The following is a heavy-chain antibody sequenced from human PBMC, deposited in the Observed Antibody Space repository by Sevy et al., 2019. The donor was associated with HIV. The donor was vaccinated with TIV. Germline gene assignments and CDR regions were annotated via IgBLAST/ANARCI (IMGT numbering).Heavy chain of an antibody. CDR2: IKEDGSEK. J-gene: IGHJ4*02. Sequence: GGSLRLSCAASVFTFSDHWMTWVRQAPGKGLEWVANIKEDGSEKFYVGSVKGRFTISRDNSKKSLYLQLNSLRAEDTAVFYCARDSGRKFGGHDFWGRGTLVTVSS. CDR1: VFTFSDHW. D-gene: IGHD1-1*01. CDR3: ARDSGRKFGGHDF. V-gene: IGHV3-7*01.